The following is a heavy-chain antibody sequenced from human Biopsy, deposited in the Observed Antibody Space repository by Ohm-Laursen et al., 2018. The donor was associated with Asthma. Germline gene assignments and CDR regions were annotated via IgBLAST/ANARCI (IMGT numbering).Heavy chain of an antibody. CDR3: AKDFRGIAVAGDRGFDY. V-gene: IGHV3-33*05. CDR1: GFTFSSYG. CDR2: MSYDGSIK. J-gene: IGHJ4*02. Sequence: SLRLSCTASGFTFSSYGMDWVRQAPGKGLEWVALMSYDGSIKDYADSVKGRFTISRDDSMNTLYLHMNSLRVEDTAVYYCAKDFRGIAVAGDRGFDYWGQGTLVTVSS. D-gene: IGHD6-19*01.